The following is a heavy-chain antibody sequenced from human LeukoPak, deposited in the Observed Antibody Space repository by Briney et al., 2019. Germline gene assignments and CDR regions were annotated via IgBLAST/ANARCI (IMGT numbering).Heavy chain of an antibody. CDR2: IYYSGST. D-gene: IGHD3-22*01. CDR1: GGSISSGDYY. V-gene: IGHV4-61*08. CDR3: ARDGDSSGFDY. Sequence: SQTLSLTCTVSGGSISSGDYYWSWIRQPPGKGLEWIGYIYYSGSTNYNPSLKSRVTISVDTSKNQFSLKLSSVTAADTAVYYCARDGDSSGFDYWGQGTLVTVSS. J-gene: IGHJ4*02.